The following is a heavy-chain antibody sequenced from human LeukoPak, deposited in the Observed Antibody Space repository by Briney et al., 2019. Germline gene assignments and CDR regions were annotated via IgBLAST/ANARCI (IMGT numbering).Heavy chain of an antibody. Sequence: SETLSLTCTVSDGSISSNSYYWGWIRQPPGKGLNCMASISYSGRTYYNPSLESRVTISVDAFKNQFSLELNSVTAADTAVYYCARDQQYHRPAGWFDPWGQGTLVTVSS. CDR2: ISYSGRT. D-gene: IGHD1-14*01. CDR1: DGSISSNSYY. J-gene: IGHJ5*02. V-gene: IGHV4-39*01. CDR3: ARDQQYHRPAGWFDP.